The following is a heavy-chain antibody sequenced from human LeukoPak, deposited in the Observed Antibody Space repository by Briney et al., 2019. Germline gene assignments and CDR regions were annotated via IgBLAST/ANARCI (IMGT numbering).Heavy chain of an antibody. V-gene: IGHV3-74*01. J-gene: IGHJ4*02. Sequence: PGGSVRLSCGASGFTFSSYWMHWVRQSPGKGLVWVSGINSDGSSTTYADSVKGRFTISRDNAKNTVYLQMNSLRAEDTAVYHCATSRTFDYWGQGTLVTVSS. CDR1: GFTFSSYW. CDR3: ATSRTFDY. CDR2: INSDGSST.